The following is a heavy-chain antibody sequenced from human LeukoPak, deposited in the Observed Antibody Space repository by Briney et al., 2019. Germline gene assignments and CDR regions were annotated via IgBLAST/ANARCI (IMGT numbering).Heavy chain of an antibody. D-gene: IGHD3-3*01. CDR2: INSDGSST. Sequence: GGSLRLSCAASGFTFSSYWMHWVRQAPGKGLVWVSRINSDGSSTSYADSVKGRFTISRDNAKNTLYLQMNSLRAEDTAIYYCARDERLLSFLKWGQGTLVTVSS. V-gene: IGHV3-74*01. J-gene: IGHJ4*02. CDR3: ARDERLLSFLK. CDR1: GFTFSSYW.